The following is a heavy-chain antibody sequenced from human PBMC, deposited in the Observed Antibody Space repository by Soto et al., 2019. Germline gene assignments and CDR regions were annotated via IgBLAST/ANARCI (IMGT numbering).Heavy chain of an antibody. CDR2: IYFSGST. CDR1: GGSISSGNFY. V-gene: IGHV4-30-4*01. Sequence: VQLQESGPGLVRPSETLSLTCTVSGGSISSGNFYWSWIRQPPGKGLEWIGYIYFSGSTSYSPSLQSRLTISLNTSNNQFSLKLTSVTAADPAVYYCAHDSHGGNTYFDLWGQGALVTVSS. D-gene: IGHD1-26*01. CDR3: AHDSHGGNTYFDL. J-gene: IGHJ4*02.